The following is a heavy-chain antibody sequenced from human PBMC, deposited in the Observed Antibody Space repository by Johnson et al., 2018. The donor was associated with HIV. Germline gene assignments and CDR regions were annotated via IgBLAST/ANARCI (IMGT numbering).Heavy chain of an antibody. V-gene: IGHV3-30*02. J-gene: IGHJ3*02. D-gene: IGHD6-19*01. CDR3: ARDRWLGDAFDI. CDR2: IRYDGSNK. Sequence: QVQLVESGGGLVQPGGSLRLSCAAFGFTFSYYGMHWVRQAPGKGLEWVAFIRYDGSNKYYADSVKGRFTISRDNSKNTLYLQMGSLRVEDTAVYYCARDRWLGDAFDIWGQGTMVTVSS. CDR1: GFTFSYYG.